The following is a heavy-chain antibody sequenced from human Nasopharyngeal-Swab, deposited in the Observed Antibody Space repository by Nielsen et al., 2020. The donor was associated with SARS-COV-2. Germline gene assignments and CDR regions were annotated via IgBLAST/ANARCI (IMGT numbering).Heavy chain of an antibody. CDR3: ARLYRGGFGFDF. Sequence: ASVKVSCKASGYTFTGYYIHWVRQAPGEGREWRGRINPNSGDTKYEQKFQDRVTMTKDTSINTAYMELTNLQSDDTAMYYCARLYRGGFGFDFWGQGTLVTVSS. J-gene: IGHJ4*02. CDR2: INPNSGDT. D-gene: IGHD3-10*01. CDR1: GYTFTGYY. V-gene: IGHV1-2*06.